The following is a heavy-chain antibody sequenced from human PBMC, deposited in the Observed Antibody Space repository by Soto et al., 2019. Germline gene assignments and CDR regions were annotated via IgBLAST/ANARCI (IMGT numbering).Heavy chain of an antibody. CDR2: IIPILGIA. J-gene: IGHJ6*03. Sequence: GASVKVSCKASGGTFSSYTISWVRQAPGQGLEWMGRIIPILGIANYAQKFQGRVTITADKSTSTAYMELSSLRSEDTAVYYCARGFVAYYYMDVWGKGTTVTVSS. CDR1: GGTFSSYT. CDR3: ARGFVAYYYMDV. D-gene: IGHD3-3*01. V-gene: IGHV1-69*02.